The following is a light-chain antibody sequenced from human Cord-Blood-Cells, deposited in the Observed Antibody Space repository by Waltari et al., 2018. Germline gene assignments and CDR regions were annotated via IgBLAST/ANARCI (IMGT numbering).Light chain of an antibody. CDR3: CSYAGSSTLV. CDR1: SSDVGSYNL. Sequence: QSALTQPASVSGSPGQSITISCTGTSSDVGSYNLFSWYQQHRGKAPKLMIYEGSKRPSGVSNRYSGSKSGNTASLTSSGLQAEDEADYYCCSYAGSSTLVFGGGTKLTVL. CDR2: EGS. J-gene: IGLJ3*02. V-gene: IGLV2-23*01.